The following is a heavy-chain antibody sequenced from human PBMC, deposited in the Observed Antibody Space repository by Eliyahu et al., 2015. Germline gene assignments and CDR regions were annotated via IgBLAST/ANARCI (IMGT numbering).Heavy chain of an antibody. J-gene: IGHJ4*02. D-gene: IGHD3-3*02. V-gene: IGHV3-53*02. CDR2: TFTGGNT. Sequence: EVQLVETGGGLIQPGGSLRLSCAASGLIVSSRYMTWVRQAPGKGLEWVSITFTGGNTNYADSVEGRFTVSRDNPKNTLYLQMNSLRAEDTAVYYCATDRAWALDYWGQGALVTVSS. CDR3: ATDRAWALDY. CDR1: GLIVSSRY.